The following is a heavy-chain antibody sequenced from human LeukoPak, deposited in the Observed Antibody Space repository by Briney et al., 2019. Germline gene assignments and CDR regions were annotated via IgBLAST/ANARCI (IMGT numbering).Heavy chain of an antibody. J-gene: IGHJ4*02. Sequence: GGSLRLSCAASGSTFSNYWVHWVRQAPGKGLVWVSRINPDGSTINYADSVKGRFTISRDNAKNTLYLQMNSLRAEDTAVYYCATAGNYDYWGQGTLVTVSS. CDR3: ATAGNYDY. D-gene: IGHD1-26*01. V-gene: IGHV3-74*01. CDR2: INPDGSTI. CDR1: GSTFSNYW.